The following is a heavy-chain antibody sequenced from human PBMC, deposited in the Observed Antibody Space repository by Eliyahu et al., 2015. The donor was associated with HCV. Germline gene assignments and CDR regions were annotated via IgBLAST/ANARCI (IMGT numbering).Heavy chain of an antibody. CDR1: GFTFSSYG. V-gene: IGHV3-33*01. CDR3: ARDRYSSGCFDY. D-gene: IGHD6-19*01. CDR2: IWYDGSNK. Sequence: QVQLVESGGGVVQPGRSLXLSCXASGFTFSSYGMHWVRQAPGKGLEWVAVIWYDGSNKYYADSVKGRFTISRDNSKNTLYLQMNSLRAEDTAVYYCARDRYSSGCFDYWGQGTLVTVSS. J-gene: IGHJ4*02.